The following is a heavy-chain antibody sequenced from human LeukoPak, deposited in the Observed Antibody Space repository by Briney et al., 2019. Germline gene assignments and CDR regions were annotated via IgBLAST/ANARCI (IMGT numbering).Heavy chain of an antibody. Sequence: PSETLSLTCTVSGGSIGSSSYYWGWIRQPPGKGLEWIGNIYYSGNTYYNASLKSQVSISIDTSKNQFSLRLTSVTAADTAVYYCARQTGSGLFILPGGQGTLVTVSS. J-gene: IGHJ4*02. V-gene: IGHV4-39*01. CDR2: IYYSGNT. CDR1: GGSIGSSSYY. D-gene: IGHD3/OR15-3a*01. CDR3: ARQTGSGLFILP.